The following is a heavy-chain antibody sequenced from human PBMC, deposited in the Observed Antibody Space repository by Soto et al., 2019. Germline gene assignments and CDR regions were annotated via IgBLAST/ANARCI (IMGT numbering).Heavy chain of an antibody. D-gene: IGHD4-17*01. J-gene: IGHJ4*02. CDR2: IYYSGST. CDR3: ARGFHDYGVYIDY. Sequence: SETLSLTCTVSGGSISSGGYYWSWIRQHPGKGLEWIGYIYYSGSTYYNPSLKSRVTISVDTSKNQFSLKLSSVTAADTAVYYCARGFHDYGVYIDYRGQGTLVTVSS. CDR1: GGSISSGGYY. V-gene: IGHV4-31*03.